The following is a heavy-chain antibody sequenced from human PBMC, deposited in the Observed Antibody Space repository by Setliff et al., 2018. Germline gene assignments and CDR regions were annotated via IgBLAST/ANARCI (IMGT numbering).Heavy chain of an antibody. D-gene: IGHD5-18*01. J-gene: IGHJ6*03. V-gene: IGHV1-69*05. CDR3: AREGVDTRSSTDYRYYMDV. Sequence: GASVKVSCKAFGYTFAKYGTSWVRQAPGQGLEWMGGTIPLFGTTDYAQKFHGRLTIITDESTSTASMELTSLTSDDTAVYYCAREGVDTRSSTDYRYYMDVWGKGTTVTVSS. CDR2: TIPLFGTT. CDR1: GYTFAKYG.